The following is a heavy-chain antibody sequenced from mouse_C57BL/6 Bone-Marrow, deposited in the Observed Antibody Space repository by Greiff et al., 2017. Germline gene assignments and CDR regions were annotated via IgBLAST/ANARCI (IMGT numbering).Heavy chain of an antibody. J-gene: IGHJ2*01. CDR3: ARYDYGSSYFDY. V-gene: IGHV3-8*01. D-gene: IGHD1-1*01. Sequence: VQLKQSGPGLAKPSQTLSLTCSATGYSITSDYWNWIRKFPGNKLEYMGYISYSGSTYYNPSPKSRISTTRDTSKNQYYLQLNSVTTEDTAAYYCARYDYGSSYFDYWGRGTTLTVSS. CDR2: ISYSGST. CDR1: GYSITSDY.